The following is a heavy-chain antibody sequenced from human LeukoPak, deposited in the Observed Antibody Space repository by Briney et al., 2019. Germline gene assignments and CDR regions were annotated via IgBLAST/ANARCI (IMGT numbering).Heavy chain of an antibody. D-gene: IGHD3-3*01. J-gene: IGHJ4*02. CDR1: GYTFTSYG. V-gene: IGHV1-18*01. CDR3: AREIGITIFGVVRDY. CDR2: ISAYNGNT. Sequence: ASVKVSCKASGYTFTSYGISWVRQAPGQGLEWMGWISAYNGNTNYAQKLQGRVTMTTDTSTSTAYTELRSLRSDDTAVYYCAREIGITIFGVVRDYWGQGTLVTVSS.